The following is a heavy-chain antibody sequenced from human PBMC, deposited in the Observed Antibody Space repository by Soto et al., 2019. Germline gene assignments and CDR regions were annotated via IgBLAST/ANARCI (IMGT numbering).Heavy chain of an antibody. CDR3: ARHSGESIAVAPEIFDY. CDR2: IYYSGST. J-gene: IGHJ4*02. Sequence: PSETKFLTSTVVDGYIICRGYYWGRKKKPPGKGLEWIGSIYYSGSTYYNPSLKSRVTISVDTSKNQFSLKLSSVTAADTAVYYCARHSGESIAVAPEIFDYWGQGTLVTVSS. CDR1: DGYIICRGYY. V-gene: IGHV4-39*01. D-gene: IGHD6-19*01.